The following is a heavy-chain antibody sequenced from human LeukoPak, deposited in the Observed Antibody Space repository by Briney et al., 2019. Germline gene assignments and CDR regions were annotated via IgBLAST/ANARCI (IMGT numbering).Heavy chain of an antibody. V-gene: IGHV3-23*01. CDR2: ISGSGDNT. CDR1: GFTFSNYA. CDR3: AKPRGGLAYYMDV. D-gene: IGHD3-3*02. J-gene: IGHJ6*03. Sequence: PGGSLRLSCAASGFTFSNYAMSWVRQAPGKGLEWVSAISGSGDNTYYADSVRGRFTISRDNSRNTLSLQMSSLRAEDTAVYYCAKPRGGLAYYMDVWGKGTTVTVSS.